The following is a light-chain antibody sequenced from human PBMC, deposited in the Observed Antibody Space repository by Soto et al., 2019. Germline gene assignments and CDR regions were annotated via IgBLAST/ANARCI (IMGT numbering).Light chain of an antibody. J-gene: IGLJ1*01. CDR1: SSDVGGYNY. Sequence: QSVLTQPASVSGSPGQSITISCTGTSSDVGGYNYVSWYQQHPGKAPKLMIYEVSNRPSGVSNRFSGSKSGNTASPTISGRQAEDEADYFCISYTSSSTPYVFGTGTQLTVL. V-gene: IGLV2-14*01. CDR2: EVS. CDR3: ISYTSSSTPYV.